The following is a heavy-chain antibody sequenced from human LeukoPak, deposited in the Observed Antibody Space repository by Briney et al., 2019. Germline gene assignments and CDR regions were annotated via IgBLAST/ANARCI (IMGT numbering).Heavy chain of an antibody. CDR2: ISGSGGST. CDR1: GFTFSSYA. Sequence: GGSLRLSCAASGFTFSSYAMSWVRQAPGKGLEWASAISGSGGSTYYADSVKGRFTISRDNSKNTLYLQMNSLRAEDTAVYYCARGRSYYDILTGGSRYYFDYWGQGTLVTVSS. V-gene: IGHV3-23*01. J-gene: IGHJ4*02. D-gene: IGHD3-9*01. CDR3: ARGRSYYDILTGGSRYYFDY.